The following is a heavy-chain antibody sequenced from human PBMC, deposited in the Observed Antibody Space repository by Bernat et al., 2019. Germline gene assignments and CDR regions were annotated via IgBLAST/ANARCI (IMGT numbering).Heavy chain of an antibody. CDR2: ISYDGSNK. D-gene: IGHD3-3*01. J-gene: IGHJ4*02. V-gene: IGHV3-30-3*01. CDR3: AKDPYYDFWSGF. Sequence: QVQLVESGGGVVQPGRSLRLSCAASGFTFSSYAMHWVRQAPGKGLEWVAVISYDGSNKYYADSVKGRFTISRDNSKNTLYLQMNSLRAEDTAVYYCAKDPYYDFWSGFWGQGTLVTVS. CDR1: GFTFSSYA.